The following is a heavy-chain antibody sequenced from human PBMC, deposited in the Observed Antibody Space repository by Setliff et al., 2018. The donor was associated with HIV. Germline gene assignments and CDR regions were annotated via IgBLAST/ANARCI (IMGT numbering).Heavy chain of an antibody. D-gene: IGHD2-15*01. CDR2: ISAYSGET. Sequence: ASVKVSCKTSGFAFTNYGFTWVRQAPGQGLEWMGWISAYSGETFSTLKFRDRVTLTTDTSTNTAHMELRSLTSDDTAVYYCARGYCGGGICYSPNWLDPWGQGTLVTVSS. CDR3: ARGYCGGGICYSPNWLDP. CDR1: GFAFTNYG. V-gene: IGHV1-18*01. J-gene: IGHJ5*02.